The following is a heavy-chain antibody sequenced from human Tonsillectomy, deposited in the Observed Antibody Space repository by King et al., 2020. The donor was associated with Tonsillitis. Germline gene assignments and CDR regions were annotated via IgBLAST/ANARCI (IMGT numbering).Heavy chain of an antibody. CDR3: TREGFVVDHYYYYGMDV. D-gene: IGHD2-21*01. V-gene: IGHV3-15*01. CDR2: IKSKADGGTT. Sequence: VQLVESGGGLVKPGGSLRLSCAASGFTFSNAWMNWVRQAPGEGLEWVGRIKSKADGGTTDYAAPVKGRFTISRDDSKTTMYLQMNSLKTEDTAVYYCTREGFVVDHYYYYGMDVWGQGTTVTVSS. CDR1: GFTFSNAW. J-gene: IGHJ6*02.